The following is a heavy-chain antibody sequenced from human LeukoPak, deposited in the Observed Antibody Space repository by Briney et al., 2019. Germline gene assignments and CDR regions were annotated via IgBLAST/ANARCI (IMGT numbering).Heavy chain of an antibody. J-gene: IGHJ3*01. CDR2: IWFDGSNQ. CDR3: ARDRGSGDSFDL. CDR1: GFTFSTYG. D-gene: IGHD6-19*01. Sequence: PGGSLRLSCAASGFTFSTYGMHWVRQAPGKGLEWVAVIWFDGSNQYYVDSVRGRFSISRDNSKNTLYLQMNTPRAEDTGVYYCARDRGSGDSFDLWGQGAMATVSS. V-gene: IGHV3-33*01.